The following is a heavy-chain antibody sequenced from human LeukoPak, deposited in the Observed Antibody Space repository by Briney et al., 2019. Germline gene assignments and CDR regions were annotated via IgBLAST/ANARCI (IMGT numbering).Heavy chain of an antibody. V-gene: IGHV1-69*05. Sequence: ASVNVSCEASGGTFSSYAISGVRQAPGQGLEWMGGIIPIFGTANYAQKFQGVVTITTDESTSTAYMELGSLRSEDTAVYYCAREATRITAFDIWGQGTLVTVSS. J-gene: IGHJ3*02. D-gene: IGHD2-15*01. CDR3: AREATRITAFDI. CDR2: IIPIFGTA. CDR1: GGTFSSYA.